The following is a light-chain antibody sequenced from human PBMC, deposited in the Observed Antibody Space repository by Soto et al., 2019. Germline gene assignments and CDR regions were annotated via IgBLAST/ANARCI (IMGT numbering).Light chain of an antibody. J-gene: IGLJ1*01. CDR2: EVN. Sequence: QSVLTQPASVSGSPGQSITISCTGTSNDFVSWYQQHPGKAPELIIYEVNNRPSQISDRFSASKSGSTASLTISGLQAADEATYYCSSFTDSTTIYVFGAGTKVNV. CDR1: SNDFV. CDR3: SSFTDSTTIYV. V-gene: IGLV2-14*01.